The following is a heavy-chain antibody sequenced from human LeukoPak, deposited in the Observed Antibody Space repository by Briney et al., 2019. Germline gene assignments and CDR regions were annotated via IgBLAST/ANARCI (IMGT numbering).Heavy chain of an antibody. D-gene: IGHD4-11*01. CDR2: ISSSSSHI. J-gene: IGHJ4*02. Sequence: GGSLSLSCAASGFTFSSYSMNWVRQAPGKGLEWVSSISSSSSHIYYADSVKGRFTISRDNAKNSLYLQMNSLRAEDTAVYYCAYTVTTGYWGQGTLVTVSS. V-gene: IGHV3-21*01. CDR1: GFTFSSYS. CDR3: AYTVTTGY.